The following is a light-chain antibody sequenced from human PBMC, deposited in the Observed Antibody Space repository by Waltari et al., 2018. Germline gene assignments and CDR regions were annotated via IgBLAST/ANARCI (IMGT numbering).Light chain of an antibody. CDR2: GNN. J-gene: IGLJ1*01. Sequence: QSVLAQPPSVSGAPGQRFTISCTGSSSNIGAGYDVHWYQQLPGTAPKLLIFGNNNRPSGVPDRFSGSKSGTSASLAITGLQAEDEADYYCQSYDSSLSGSEVFGTGTKVTVL. CDR1: SSNIGAGYD. CDR3: QSYDSSLSGSEV. V-gene: IGLV1-40*01.